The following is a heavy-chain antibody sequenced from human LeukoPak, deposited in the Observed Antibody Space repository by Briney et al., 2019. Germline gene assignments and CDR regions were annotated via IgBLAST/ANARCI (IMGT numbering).Heavy chain of an antibody. CDR2: INPNTGGA. CDR1: GYTFTAYY. CDR3: AGLGYCSSTSCYTRYYYYGMDV. D-gene: IGHD2-2*02. V-gene: IGHV1-2*02. Sequence: GASVKVSCKASGYTFTAYYLHWVRQAPGQGLEWMGWINPNTGGANYAQKFQGRVTITADKSTSTAYMELSSLRSEDTAVYYCAGLGYCSSTSCYTRYYYYGMDVWGQGTTVTVSS. J-gene: IGHJ6*02.